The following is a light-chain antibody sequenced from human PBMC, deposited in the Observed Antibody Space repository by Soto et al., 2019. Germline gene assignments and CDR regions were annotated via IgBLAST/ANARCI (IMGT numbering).Light chain of an antibody. CDR1: QSVSNNY. V-gene: IGKV3-20*01. Sequence: EIVLTQSPGTLSLSPGERATLSCRASQSVSNNYLAWYQQKPGQAPRLLIYGASSRATGIPDRFSGSGSGTDFTLTISRLEPEDFAVYYCQQSGSSPLTFGGGTKVEI. CDR2: GAS. CDR3: QQSGSSPLT. J-gene: IGKJ4*01.